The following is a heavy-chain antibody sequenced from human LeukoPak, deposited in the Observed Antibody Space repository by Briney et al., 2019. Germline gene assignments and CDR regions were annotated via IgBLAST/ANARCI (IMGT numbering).Heavy chain of an antibody. CDR3: ARDQAAVAFDY. Sequence: GGSLRLSCAASGFTFSDYYMSWIRQAPGKGLEWVSYISSSGSTIYYADSVKGRFTISRDNAKNSLYLQMKSLRAEDTAVYYCARDQAAVAFDYWGQGTLVTVSS. CDR1: GFTFSDYY. D-gene: IGHD6-19*01. J-gene: IGHJ4*02. CDR2: ISSSGSTI. V-gene: IGHV3-11*01.